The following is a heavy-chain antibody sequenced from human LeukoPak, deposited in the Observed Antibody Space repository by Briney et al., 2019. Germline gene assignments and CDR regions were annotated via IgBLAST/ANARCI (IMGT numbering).Heavy chain of an antibody. V-gene: IGHV3-43*01. J-gene: IGHJ6*03. CDR2: VSSDCGTT. CDR3: VKSIGTPLRFYYSYYSMDV. D-gene: IGHD1-7*01. CDR1: GFTFEDHT. Sequence: GGSLRLSYAACGFTFEDHTMHWVRQVPGQGLQWVSLVSSDCGTTYCADSVKGRFTISRDNSKNSLNLQMNSLTTENTPVYYCVKSIGTPLRFYYSYYSMDVWGKGTTVTVSS.